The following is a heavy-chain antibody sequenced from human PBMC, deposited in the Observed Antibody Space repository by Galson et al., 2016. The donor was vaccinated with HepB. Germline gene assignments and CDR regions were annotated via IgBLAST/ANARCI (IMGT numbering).Heavy chain of an antibody. V-gene: IGHV3-23*01. CDR3: ARSTRGYHD. D-gene: IGHD3-22*01. J-gene: IGHJ4*02. CDR2: INGGGDST. Sequence: SLRLSCAASGFTFSGFAMSWVRQAPGEGLDWVSTINGGGDSTYYADPVKGRFTISRDNAKKTLYLQMNSLRAEDTAVYYCARSTRGYHDWGQGTLVTVSS. CDR1: GFTFSGFA.